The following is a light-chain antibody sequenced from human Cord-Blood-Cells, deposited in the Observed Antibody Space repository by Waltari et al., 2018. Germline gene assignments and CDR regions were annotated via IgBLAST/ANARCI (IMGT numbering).Light chain of an antibody. CDR3: AAWDDSLSGPV. Sequence: QSVLTQPPSASGTPGQRVTISCSGSSSNIGSNYVYWYQQLPGTAPKLRIYRNKQQPSGVPVRFSGSKSGTSASLAISGLRSEDEADYYCAAWDDSLSGPVFGGGTKLTVL. CDR1: SSNIGSNY. J-gene: IGLJ3*02. V-gene: IGLV1-47*01. CDR2: RNK.